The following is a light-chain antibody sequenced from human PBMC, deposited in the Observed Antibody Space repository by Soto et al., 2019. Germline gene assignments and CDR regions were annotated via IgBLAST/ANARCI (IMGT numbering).Light chain of an antibody. J-gene: IGLJ1*01. V-gene: IGLV2-8*01. CDR3: SSYAGINNLGV. CDR2: EVH. Sequence: QSALTQPPSASGSPGQSVTISCTGTSSDVGGYKYVSWYQQHPGKAPKLMIFEVHKRPSGVPDRFSGSKSGNTASQTGSGLQAEDEADYYCSSYAGINNLGVFGTGTKLTVL. CDR1: SSDVGGYKY.